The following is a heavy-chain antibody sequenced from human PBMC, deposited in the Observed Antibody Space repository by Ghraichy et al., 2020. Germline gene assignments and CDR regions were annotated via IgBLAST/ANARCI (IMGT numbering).Heavy chain of an antibody. Sequence: GGSLRLSCVASGFTFSDYWMQWVRQAQGKGLEWVANIRQDGNEKYYVDSVKGRFTISRDNARNSLYLQMNSLRAEDTAVYYWARRYFDSWGQGTLVTVSS. CDR1: GFTFSDYW. CDR2: IRQDGNEK. V-gene: IGHV3-7*03. CDR3: ARRYFDS. J-gene: IGHJ4*02.